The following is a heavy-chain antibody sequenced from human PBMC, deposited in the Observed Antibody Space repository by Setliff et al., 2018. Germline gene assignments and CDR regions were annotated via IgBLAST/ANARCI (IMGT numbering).Heavy chain of an antibody. CDR2: IIPTFGTA. D-gene: IGHD1-7*01. V-gene: IGHV1-69*05. J-gene: IGHJ4*02. CDR1: GGTFSSYA. CDR3: AREGGELQASYFDY. Sequence: ASVKVSCKASGGTFSSYAISWVRQAPGQGLEWMGGIIPTFGTANYAQKFQGRVTITTDESTSTAYMELSSLRSEDTAVYYCAREGGELQASYFDYWGQGTLVTVSS.